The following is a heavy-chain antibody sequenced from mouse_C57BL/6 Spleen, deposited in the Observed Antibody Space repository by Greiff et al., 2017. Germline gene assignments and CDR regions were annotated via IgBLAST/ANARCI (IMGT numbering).Heavy chain of an antibody. Sequence: EVNVVESGGGLVQPGGSLKLSCAASGFTFSDYYMYWVRQTPEKRLEWVAYISNGGGSTYYPDTVKGRFTISRDNAKNTLYLQMSRLKSEDTAMYYCARRGLPYAMDYWGQGTSVTVSS. CDR3: ARRGLPYAMDY. V-gene: IGHV5-12*01. D-gene: IGHD2-4*01. CDR1: GFTFSDYY. CDR2: ISNGGGST. J-gene: IGHJ4*01.